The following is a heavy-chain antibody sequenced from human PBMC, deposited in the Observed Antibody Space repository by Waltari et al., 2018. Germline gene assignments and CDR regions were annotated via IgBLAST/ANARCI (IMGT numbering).Heavy chain of an antibody. Sequence: QVQLQESGPGLVRPSQTLSLTCTVSGDSIDRSNFYWSWIRQLPGKGLEWIGYIYKSGSAHYNPSLNSRVFISIDTSKNQFSLKMTSMTVADTALYYCAKESTAIVAFTAWGPGTLVTVSS. J-gene: IGHJ4*02. CDR3: AKESTAIVAFTA. D-gene: IGHD5-18*01. CDR1: GDSIDRSNFY. CDR2: IYKSGSA. V-gene: IGHV4-31*03.